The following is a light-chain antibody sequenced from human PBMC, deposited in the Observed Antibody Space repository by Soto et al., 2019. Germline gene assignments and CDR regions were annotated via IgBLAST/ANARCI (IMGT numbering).Light chain of an antibody. Sequence: QSALTQPASVSGSPGQSITISCTGTSSDVGGYNYVSWYQQHPGKAPKLMIYDVSNRPSGVSNRFSGSKSGNTASLTISGLQAEDAADYYCSSYTSSSTIVVFGGGTKRTVL. J-gene: IGLJ2*01. CDR3: SSYTSSSTIVV. CDR2: DVS. CDR1: SSDVGGYNY. V-gene: IGLV2-14*01.